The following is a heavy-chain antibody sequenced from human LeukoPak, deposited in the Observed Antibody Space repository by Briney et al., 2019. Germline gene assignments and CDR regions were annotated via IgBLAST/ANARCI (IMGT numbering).Heavy chain of an antibody. CDR3: ARQPDYGDQVFDY. Sequence: SDTLSLPCIVSGGSINSYYWAGIRQPPGKGLEWSGYVSSTGATNYNPSLKSRVTISLDTSQKQFSLRLTSVTAADTALYYCARQPDYGDQVFDYWGEGILVTVS. V-gene: IGHV4-59*08. J-gene: IGHJ4*02. CDR2: VSSTGAT. CDR1: GGSINSYY. D-gene: IGHD4-17*01.